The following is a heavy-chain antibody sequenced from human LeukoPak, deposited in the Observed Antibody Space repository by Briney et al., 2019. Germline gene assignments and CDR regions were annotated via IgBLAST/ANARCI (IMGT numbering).Heavy chain of an antibody. V-gene: IGHV4-34*01. D-gene: IGHD3-9*01. CDR2: INHSGST. CDR1: GGSFSGYY. J-gene: IGHJ6*02. CDR3: ARVGYFDWLYGMDV. Sequence: PSETLSLTCAVYGGSFSGYYWSWIRQPPGKGLEWIGEINHSGSTNYNPSLKSRITISVDTSKNQFSLKLSSVTAADTAVYYCARVGYFDWLYGMDVWGQGTTVTVSS.